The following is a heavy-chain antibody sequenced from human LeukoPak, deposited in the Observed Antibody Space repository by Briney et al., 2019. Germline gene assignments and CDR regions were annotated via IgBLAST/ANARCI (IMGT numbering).Heavy chain of an antibody. J-gene: IGHJ4*02. Sequence: ASVKVSCKASGYTFTSYAMHWVRQAPGQRLEWMGWINAGNGNTKYSQKFQGRVTITRDTSASTAYMEPSSLRSEDTAVYYCARDQDIVVVPAAFDYWGQGTLVTVSS. V-gene: IGHV1-3*01. CDR3: ARDQDIVVVPAAFDY. CDR2: INAGNGNT. CDR1: GYTFTSYA. D-gene: IGHD2-2*01.